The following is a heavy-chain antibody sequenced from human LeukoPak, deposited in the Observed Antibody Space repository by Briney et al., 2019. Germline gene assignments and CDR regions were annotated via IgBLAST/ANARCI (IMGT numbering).Heavy chain of an antibody. CDR1: GGSFSGYY. V-gene: IGHV4-34*01. J-gene: IGHJ4*02. Sequence: SETLSLTCAVYGGSFSGYYGSWIRQPPGKGLEWIGEINHSGSTNYNPSLKSRVTISVDTSKNQFSLKLSSVTAADTAVYYCARGPKITIFGVVITPFDYWGQGTLVTVSS. D-gene: IGHD3-3*01. CDR3: ARGPKITIFGVVITPFDY. CDR2: INHSGST.